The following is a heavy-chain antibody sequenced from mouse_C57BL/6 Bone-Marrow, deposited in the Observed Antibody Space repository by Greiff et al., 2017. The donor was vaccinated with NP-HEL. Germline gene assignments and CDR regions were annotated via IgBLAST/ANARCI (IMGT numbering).Heavy chain of an antibody. CDR3: ARDEYYGRYRYRYFGV. CDR1: GYTFTTYP. V-gene: IGHV1-47*01. J-gene: IGHJ1*03. CDR2: FHPYNDDT. D-gene: IGHD1-1*01. Sequence: QVQLQQSGAELVKPGASVKMSCKASGYTFTTYPIEWMKQNHGKSLEWIGNFHPYNDDTKYNEQFKGKATLTVEKSSSTVYFELSRLTSADSAVYYCARDEYYGRYRYRYFGVWGTGTTVTVSS.